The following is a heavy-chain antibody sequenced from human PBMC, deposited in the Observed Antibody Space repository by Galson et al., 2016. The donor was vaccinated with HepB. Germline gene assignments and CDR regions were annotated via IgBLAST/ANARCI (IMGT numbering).Heavy chain of an antibody. CDR3: AKDPRVLLWFRELLR. Sequence: SLRLSCAASGFTFRTYAMSWVRQAPGKGLECVSSISGGGGSTYYADSVKGRFTISRDNSKNTLYLQLNSLRAEDTAVYYCAKDPRVLLWFRELLRWGQGTLVTVSS. CDR1: GFTFRTYA. D-gene: IGHD3-10*01. CDR2: ISGGGGST. J-gene: IGHJ4*02. V-gene: IGHV3-23*01.